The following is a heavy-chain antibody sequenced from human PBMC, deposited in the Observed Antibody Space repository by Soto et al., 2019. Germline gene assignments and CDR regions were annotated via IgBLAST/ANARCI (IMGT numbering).Heavy chain of an antibody. D-gene: IGHD3-9*01. CDR2: IIPIFGTA. Sequence: QVQLVQSGAEVKKPGSSVKVSCKASGGTFSSYAISWVRQAPGQGLEWMGGIIPIFGTANYAQKFQGRVTITAAESTSTAYMELSSLRSEDTAVYYCAITDNRVLGSDILPGYPYRYYYYYGMDVWGQGTTVTVSS. CDR3: AITDNRVLGSDILPGYPYRYYYYYGMDV. V-gene: IGHV1-69*01. CDR1: GGTFSSYA. J-gene: IGHJ6*02.